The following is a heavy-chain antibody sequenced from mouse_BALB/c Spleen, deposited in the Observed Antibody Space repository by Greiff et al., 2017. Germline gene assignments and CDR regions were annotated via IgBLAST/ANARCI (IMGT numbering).Heavy chain of an antibody. V-gene: IGHV5-6-4*01. CDR1: GFTFSSYT. J-gene: IGHJ4*01. CDR2: ISSGGSYT. CDR3: TTRDYYAMDY. Sequence: EVHLVESGGGLVKPGGSLKLSCAASGFTFSSYTMSWVRQTPEKRLEWVATISSGGSYTYYPDSVKGRFTISRDNAKNTLYLQMSSLKSEDTAMYYCTTRDYYAMDYWGQGTSVTVSS.